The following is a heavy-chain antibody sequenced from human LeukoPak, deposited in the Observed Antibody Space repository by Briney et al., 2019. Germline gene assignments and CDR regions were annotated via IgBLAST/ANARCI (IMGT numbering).Heavy chain of an antibody. D-gene: IGHD3-10*01. J-gene: IGHJ3*02. V-gene: IGHV3-23*01. CDR1: GFTSSSYA. CDR3: AKEVVGGSGSWTWDSFDI. CDR2: ISGSGGST. Sequence: GGSLRLSCAASGFTSSSYAMSWVRQAPGKGMEWVSSISGSGGSTYYADSVKGRFTISRDNSNDTLYLQMNILSAEDTAVYYCAKEVVGGSGSWTWDSFDIWGQGTMVTVSS.